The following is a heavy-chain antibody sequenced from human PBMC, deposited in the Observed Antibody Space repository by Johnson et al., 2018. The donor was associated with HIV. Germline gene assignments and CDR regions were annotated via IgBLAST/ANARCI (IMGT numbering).Heavy chain of an antibody. CDR2: VSSGGTS. J-gene: IGHJ3*02. V-gene: IGHV3-53*01. CDR3: ARVGGLYCSSTSCYKGDAFDI. Sequence: VQLVESGGGLVQPGGSLRLSCAASGFTISGFYMSWVRQAPGKVPEWLSVVSSGGTSYYADSVRGRFTVSRANSKNTLYLQMNSLRAEDTAVYYCARVGGLYCSSTSCYKGDAFDIWGQGTMVTVSS. CDR1: GFTISGFY. D-gene: IGHD2-2*02.